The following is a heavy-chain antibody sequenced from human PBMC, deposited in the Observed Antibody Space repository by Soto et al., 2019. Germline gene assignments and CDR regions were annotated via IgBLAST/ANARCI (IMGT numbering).Heavy chain of an antibody. V-gene: IGHV4-34*01. Sequence: SETLSLTCAVYGGAFRGYYWSWIRQPPGKGLEWLGEINDSGSTNYNPSLKSRITISLDTSKKEISLRLSSVTAADTAVYYCARERGRYCSGESCYPFGPWGQGSLVTVSS. CDR3: ARERGRYCSGESCYPFGP. J-gene: IGHJ5*02. CDR1: GGAFRGYY. CDR2: INDSGST. D-gene: IGHD2-15*01.